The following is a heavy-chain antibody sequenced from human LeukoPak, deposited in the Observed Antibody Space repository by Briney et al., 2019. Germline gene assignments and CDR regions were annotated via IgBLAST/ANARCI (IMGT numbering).Heavy chain of an antibody. Sequence: SETLSLTCTVSAGSISSDSYYWGWIRQPPGKGLEWIGTIYYSGNTYYNPSLKSRLTISVDTSKNPFSLKLRSVTAADTALYYCASTSPKYYYESSGYSSLFDNWGQGTLVTVSS. CDR2: IYYSGNT. D-gene: IGHD3-22*01. J-gene: IGHJ4*02. CDR3: ASTSPKYYYESSGYSSLFDN. CDR1: AGSISSDSYY. V-gene: IGHV4-39*07.